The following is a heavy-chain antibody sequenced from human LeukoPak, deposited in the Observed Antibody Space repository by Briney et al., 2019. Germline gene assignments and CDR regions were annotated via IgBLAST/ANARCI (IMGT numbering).Heavy chain of an antibody. D-gene: IGHD2-21*02. CDR3: AKVTRDDSGYFEV. Sequence: GGSLRLSCAASGFTFSSYAMSWVRQAPGKGLEWVSAISGSGGGTYYADSVKGRFTISRDNSKNTLYLQMNSLRAEDTAVYYCAKVTRDDSGYFEVWGQGTMVTVSS. CDR2: ISGSGGGT. V-gene: IGHV3-23*01. J-gene: IGHJ3*01. CDR1: GFTFSSYA.